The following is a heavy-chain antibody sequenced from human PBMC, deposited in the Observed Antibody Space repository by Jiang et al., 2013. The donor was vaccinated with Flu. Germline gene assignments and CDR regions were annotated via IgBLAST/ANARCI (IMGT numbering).Heavy chain of an antibody. CDR1: GYPMKGGAYY. D-gene: IGHD4-17*01. CDR3: ARAATTVTPYNWFDP. CDR2: IYNSGSP. J-gene: IGHJ5*02. V-gene: IGHV4-31*03. Sequence: GPGLVKPSETLSLTCTVSGYPMKGGAYYWSWIRQRPGKGLEWIGYIYNSGSPYYNPALKSRVTISVDRSKNQLSLNLTSVTAADTAVYYCARAATTVTPYNWFDPWGQGTLVIVSS.